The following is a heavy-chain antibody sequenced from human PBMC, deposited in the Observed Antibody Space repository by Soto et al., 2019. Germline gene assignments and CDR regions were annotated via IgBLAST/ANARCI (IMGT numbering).Heavy chain of an antibody. CDR2: IKTDGTYA. V-gene: IGHV3-74*01. D-gene: IGHD3-22*01. CDR3: AAGSSGYYAN. Sequence: EVQLVESGGDLVQPGGSLRLSCAASGFTFSTYWMHWVRQAPGKGLLWVSRIKTDGTYATYADSVKGRFTISRDNAKNTLYLQMNRLRVEDAAVYYCAAGSSGYYANWGQGTLVTVSS. CDR1: GFTFSTYW. J-gene: IGHJ4*02.